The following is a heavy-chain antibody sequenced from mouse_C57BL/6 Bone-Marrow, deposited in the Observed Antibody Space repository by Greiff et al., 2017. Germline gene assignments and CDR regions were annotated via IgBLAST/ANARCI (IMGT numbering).Heavy chain of an antibody. CDR1: GYTFTSYW. V-gene: IGHV1-69*01. J-gene: IGHJ2*01. CDR3: ARMTTVVATFDY. D-gene: IGHD1-1*01. Sequence: QVQLQQPGAELVMPGASVKLSCKASGYTFTSYWMHWVKQRPGQGLEWIGEIDPSDSYTNYNQKFKGKSTLTVDKSSSTAYMQLSSLTSEDSAVDYCARMTTVVATFDYWGQGTTLTVSS. CDR2: IDPSDSYT.